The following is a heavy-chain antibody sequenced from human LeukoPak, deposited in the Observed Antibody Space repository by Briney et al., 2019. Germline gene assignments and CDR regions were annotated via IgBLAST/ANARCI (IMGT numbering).Heavy chain of an antibody. Sequence: SEALDVTCNVSGGSLSSYFGSWIRQPPGKGLGWIGYIYYSGSTNYNPSLKGRITISVDTSKSQCSLTLSSVTAADTAVYMCAGGGYFDYWGQGTLVTVSS. CDR2: IYYSGST. CDR3: AGGGYFDY. CDR1: GGSLSSYF. J-gene: IGHJ4*02. D-gene: IGHD3-16*01. V-gene: IGHV4-59*01.